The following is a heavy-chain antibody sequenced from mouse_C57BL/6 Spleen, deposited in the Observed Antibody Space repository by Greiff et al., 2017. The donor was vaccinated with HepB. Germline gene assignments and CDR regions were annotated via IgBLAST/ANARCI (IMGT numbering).Heavy chain of an antibody. V-gene: IGHV1-61*01. D-gene: IGHD3-2*02. CDR1: GYTFTSYW. J-gene: IGHJ2*01. Sequence: QVQLQQPGAELVRPGSSVKLSCKASGYTFTSYWMDWVKQRPGQGLEWIGNIDPSDSENHYNQKFKDKATLTVDKSSSTAYMQLSSLTSEDSAVYYVARGTAQAPYYFDYWGQGTTLTVSS. CDR3: ARGTAQAPYYFDY. CDR2: IDPSDSEN.